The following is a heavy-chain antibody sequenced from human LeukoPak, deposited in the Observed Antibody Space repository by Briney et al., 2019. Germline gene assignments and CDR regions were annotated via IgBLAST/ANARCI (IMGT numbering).Heavy chain of an antibody. D-gene: IGHD2-15*01. V-gene: IGHV7-4-1*02. J-gene: IGHJ6*02. CDR2: INTNTGNP. CDR3: ARDQVGAASPPIYYYYGMDV. CDR1: GYTFTSYA. Sequence: VASVKVSCKASGYTFTSYAMNWVRQAPGQGLEWMGWINTNTGNPTYAQGFTGRFVFSLDTSVSTAYLQISSLKAEDTAVYYCARDQVGAASPPIYYYYGMDVWAKGPRSPSP.